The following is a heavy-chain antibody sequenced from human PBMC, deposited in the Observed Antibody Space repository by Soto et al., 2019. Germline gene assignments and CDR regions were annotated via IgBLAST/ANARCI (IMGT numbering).Heavy chain of an antibody. CDR2: IYYRSKWYD. Sequence: SQTLSLTCAISVDIVSSNSAAWNCIRQSPSRGLEWLGRIYYRSKWYDEYAVSVKSRITINPDTSKNHFSLQLNSVTPEDTAMYYRAVDYGGNSRWFDPWGQGTLVTVSS. J-gene: IGHJ5*02. V-gene: IGHV6-1*01. D-gene: IGHD4-17*01. CDR3: AVDYGGNSRWFDP. CDR1: VDIVSSNSAA.